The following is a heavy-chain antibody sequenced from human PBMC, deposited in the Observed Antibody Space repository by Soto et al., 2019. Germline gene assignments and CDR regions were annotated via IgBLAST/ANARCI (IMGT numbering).Heavy chain of an antibody. CDR1: GFTFSNAW. CDR2: IKSKTDGGTT. CDR3: TTGERGNPWSGELLSPDLLY. Sequence: SGGSLRLSCAASGFTFSNAWMNWVRQAPGKGLEWVGRIKSKTDGGTTDYAAPVKGRFTISRDDSKNTLYLQMNSLKTEDTAVYYCTTGERGNPWSGELLSPDLLYWGQGTLVTAPQ. V-gene: IGHV3-15*07. J-gene: IGHJ4*02. D-gene: IGHD3-10*01.